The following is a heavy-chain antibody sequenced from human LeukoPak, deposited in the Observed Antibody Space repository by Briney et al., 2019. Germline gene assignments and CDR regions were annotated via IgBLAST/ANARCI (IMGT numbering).Heavy chain of an antibody. D-gene: IGHD6-19*01. Sequence: ASVKVSCMASGYTFSGYYMHWVRQAPGQGLEWMGRINPNSGGTNYAQKFQGRVTMTRDTSISTAYMELSRLRSDDTAVYYCAIHSSGWLYYFDYWGQGTLVTVSS. CDR2: INPNSGGT. CDR3: AIHSSGWLYYFDY. J-gene: IGHJ4*02. V-gene: IGHV1-2*06. CDR1: GYTFSGYY.